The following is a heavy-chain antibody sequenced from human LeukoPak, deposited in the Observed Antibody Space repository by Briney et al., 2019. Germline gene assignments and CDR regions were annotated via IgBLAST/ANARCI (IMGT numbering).Heavy chain of an antibody. Sequence: ASVKVSRKASGGTFNNYGISWVRQAPGQGLEWMGWISVYNGNTNYAQKLQGRVTMTTDTSTSTAYMELRSLRSDDTAVYYCARGIAVADVYYFDYWGQGTLVTVSS. CDR2: ISVYNGNT. CDR1: GGTFNNYG. CDR3: ARGIAVADVYYFDY. D-gene: IGHD6-19*01. J-gene: IGHJ4*02. V-gene: IGHV1-18*01.